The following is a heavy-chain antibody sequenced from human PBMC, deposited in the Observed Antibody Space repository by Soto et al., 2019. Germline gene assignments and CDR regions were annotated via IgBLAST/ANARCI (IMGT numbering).Heavy chain of an antibody. J-gene: IGHJ4*02. D-gene: IGHD3-9*01. CDR3: ATEIYDILTGYYLGHYFDY. Sequence: SETLSLTCTVSGGSISSSSYYWGWIRQPPGKGLEWIGSIYYSGSTYYNPSLKSRVTMTEDTSTDTAYMELSSLRSEDTAVYYCATEIYDILTGYYLGHYFDYWGQGTLVTVSS. CDR2: IYYSGST. CDR1: GGSISSSSYY. V-gene: IGHV4-39*07.